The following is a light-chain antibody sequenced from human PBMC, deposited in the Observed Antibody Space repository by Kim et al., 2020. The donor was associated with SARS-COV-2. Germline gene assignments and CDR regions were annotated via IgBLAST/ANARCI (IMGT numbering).Light chain of an antibody. CDR1: KLGERY. J-gene: IGLJ2*01. CDR2: QDN. Sequence: VAVSPGQTASITCSGDKLGERYVCWYQQKPGQSPVLVICQDNKRPSGIPERFSGSNSGNTATLTISGTQAIDEADYWCQVGDSKVFGGGTQLTVL. CDR3: QVGDSKV. V-gene: IGLV3-1*01.